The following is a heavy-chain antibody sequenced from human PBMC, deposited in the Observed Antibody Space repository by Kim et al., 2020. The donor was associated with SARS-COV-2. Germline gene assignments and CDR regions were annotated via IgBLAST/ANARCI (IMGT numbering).Heavy chain of an antibody. V-gene: IGHV1-69*01. Sequence: QKLQGRVTITADVSTSTAYMELSSLRSEDTAVYYCARALYCTNGVCYLDYWGQGTLVTVSS. CDR3: ARALYCTNGVCYLDY. J-gene: IGHJ4*02. D-gene: IGHD2-8*01.